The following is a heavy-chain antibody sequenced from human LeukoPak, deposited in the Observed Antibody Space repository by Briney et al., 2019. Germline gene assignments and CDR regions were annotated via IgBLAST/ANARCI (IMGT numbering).Heavy chain of an antibody. D-gene: IGHD4-17*01. J-gene: IGHJ6*03. CDR1: GYTFTSYS. CDR3: ASANYDYGEYYYYYYMDV. Sequence: ASVKVSCKASGYTFTSYSISWVRQAPGQGLEWMGWISAYNANTNYAQKLQGRVAMTTDTSTSTAYMELSRLRSDDTAVYYCASANYDYGEYYYYYYMDVWGKGTTVTVSS. V-gene: IGHV1-18*01. CDR2: ISAYNANT.